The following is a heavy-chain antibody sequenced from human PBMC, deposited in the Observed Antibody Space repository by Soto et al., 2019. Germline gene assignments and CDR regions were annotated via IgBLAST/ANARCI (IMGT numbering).Heavy chain of an antibody. D-gene: IGHD6-13*01. V-gene: IGHV5-51*01. Sequence: PGESLKISCRGSGYTFSNYWIGWVRQMPGKGLEWVGIVFPGDSDTRYSPSFEGHVTISADNSISTAFLHWSSLKSSDTAMYYCARTSAAGKYYYGMDVWGQGTTVTVSS. CDR3: ARTSAAGKYYYGMDV. CDR1: GYTFSNYW. CDR2: VFPGDSDT. J-gene: IGHJ6*02.